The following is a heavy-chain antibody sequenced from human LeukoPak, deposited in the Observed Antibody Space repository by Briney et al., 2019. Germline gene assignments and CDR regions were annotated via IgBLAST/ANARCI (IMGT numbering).Heavy chain of an antibody. CDR2: IYTSGST. D-gene: IGHD3-3*01. V-gene: IGHV4-4*07. CDR3: CGISITIFGVVNYYFDY. CDR1: GGSISSYY. Sequence: SETLSLTCTVSGGSISSYYWSWIRQPAGKGLEWIGRIYTSGSTNYNPSLKSRGTMSIDTSTNHISLKLSSVTTADQAGYYLCGISITIFGVVNYYFDYWGQGTLVTVSS. J-gene: IGHJ4*02.